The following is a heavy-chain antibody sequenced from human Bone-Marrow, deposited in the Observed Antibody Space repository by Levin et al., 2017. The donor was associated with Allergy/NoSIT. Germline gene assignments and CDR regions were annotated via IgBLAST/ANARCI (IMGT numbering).Heavy chain of an antibody. V-gene: IGHV3-74*01. Sequence: GGSLRLSCAASGFTFSSSWMHWVRQAPGKGLVWVSRINTDGSGTGYADSVKGRFTISRDNAKKTLYLQMNSLRAEDTAVYYCARDLGYCTDGSCRNWFDPWGQGTLVTVSS. CDR3: ARDLGYCTDGSCRNWFDP. CDR1: GFTFSSSW. CDR2: INTDGSGT. J-gene: IGHJ5*02. D-gene: IGHD2-15*01.